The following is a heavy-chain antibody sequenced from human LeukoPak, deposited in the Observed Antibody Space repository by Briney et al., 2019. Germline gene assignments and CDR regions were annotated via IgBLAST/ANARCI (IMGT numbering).Heavy chain of an antibody. Sequence: GESLKISFKGSGYTFPSYWIGWVRQTPGKGLEWMGIIYPGDSDTRYSPTFQGQVTISADKSISTAYLQWGSLKASDTAMYYCARVVNLSVVTSLFDSWGQGTLVTVSS. V-gene: IGHV5-51*01. CDR3: ARVVNLSVVTSLFDS. CDR1: GYTFPSYW. J-gene: IGHJ4*02. D-gene: IGHD4-23*01. CDR2: IYPGDSDT.